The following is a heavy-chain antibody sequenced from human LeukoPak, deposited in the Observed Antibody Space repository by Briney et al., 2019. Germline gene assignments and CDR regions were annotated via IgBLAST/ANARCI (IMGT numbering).Heavy chain of an antibody. D-gene: IGHD3-22*01. J-gene: IGHJ4*02. CDR3: ARARNNYDRSGFSALDC. CDR1: GVAFDSHG. CDR2: IWYDGSK. V-gene: IGHV3-33*01. Sequence: PGRSLRLSCAASGVAFDSHGMHWVRQAPGKGLEWVAVIWYDGSKDYADSVKGRFTISRDNSKNTLYLQMNSLRAEDTAVYYCARARNNYDRSGFSALDCWGQGTLVTVSS.